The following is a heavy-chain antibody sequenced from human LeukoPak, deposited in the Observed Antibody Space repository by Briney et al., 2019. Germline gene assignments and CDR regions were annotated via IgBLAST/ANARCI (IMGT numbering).Heavy chain of an antibody. CDR2: IYYSGST. D-gene: IGHD3-22*01. J-gene: IGHJ4*02. V-gene: IGHV4-59*01. Sequence: PSETLSLTCTVSGGPISSYYWSWIRQPPGKGLEWIGYIYYSGSTNYNPSLKSRVTISVDTSKNQFSLKLSSVTAADTAVYYCASSEARASSGYYSFDYWGQGTLVTVSS. CDR3: ASSEARASSGYYSFDY. CDR1: GGPISSYY.